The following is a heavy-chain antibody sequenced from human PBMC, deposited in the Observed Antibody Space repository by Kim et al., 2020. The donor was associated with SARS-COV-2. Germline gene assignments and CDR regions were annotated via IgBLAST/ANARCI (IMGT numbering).Heavy chain of an antibody. Sequence: YAASVKIRFTVSRDNAKNTLYLQMDNLGVEDTALYYCAKDHESSGWPTFDYWGQGTQVTVSS. V-gene: IGHV3-23*01. J-gene: IGHJ4*02. CDR3: AKDHESSGWPTFDY. D-gene: IGHD6-19*01.